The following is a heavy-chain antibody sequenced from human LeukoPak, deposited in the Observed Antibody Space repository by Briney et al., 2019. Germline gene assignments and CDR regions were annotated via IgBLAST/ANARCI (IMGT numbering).Heavy chain of an antibody. CDR1: GFTFSSYA. D-gene: IGHD3-22*01. V-gene: IGHV3-23*01. CDR2: ISGSGYST. Sequence: GGSLRLSCAASGFTFSSYAMSWVRQTPGKRLEWVSGISGSGYSTYYADSVKGRFTISRDNSKNTLYLQMNSLRAEDTAVYYCARKVDSSWTFDYWGQGTLVTVSS. J-gene: IGHJ4*01. CDR3: ARKVDSSWTFDY.